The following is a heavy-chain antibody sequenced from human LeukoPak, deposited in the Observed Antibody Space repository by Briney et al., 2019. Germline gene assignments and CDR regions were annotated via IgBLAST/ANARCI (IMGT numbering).Heavy chain of an antibody. CDR2: INYSGGT. CDR3: ARYYYDSSGYSHGMDV. Sequence: PSETLSLTCIVSGGSINSYYRSWIRQPPGKGLEWIGHINYSGGTKYNPSLKSRVTISVDTPKNQFSLKLSSVTAADTAVYYCARYYYDSSGYSHGMDVWGQGTTVTVSS. J-gene: IGHJ6*02. V-gene: IGHV4-59*08. CDR1: GGSINSYY. D-gene: IGHD3-22*01.